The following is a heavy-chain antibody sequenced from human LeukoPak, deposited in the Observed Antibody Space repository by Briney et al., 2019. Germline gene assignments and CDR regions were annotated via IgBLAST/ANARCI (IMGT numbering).Heavy chain of an antibody. Sequence: PGGSLRLSCTASGFPFNDYPMTWLRQGPRKGLEWVATVNQDASEKYFLESVRGRFTLSRDDAKNSVFLEMNSLRGEDTALYYCARGGVVLFDYWGRGTQVTVSS. V-gene: IGHV3-7*01. CDR3: ARGGVVLFDY. CDR2: VNQDASEK. D-gene: IGHD2/OR15-2a*01. CDR1: GFPFNDYP. J-gene: IGHJ4*02.